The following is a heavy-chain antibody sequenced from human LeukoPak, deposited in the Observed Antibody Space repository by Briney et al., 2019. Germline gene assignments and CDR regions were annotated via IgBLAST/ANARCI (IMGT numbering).Heavy chain of an antibody. D-gene: IGHD3-3*01. V-gene: IGHV4-59*01. Sequence: SETLSLTCTVSGGSISSYYWSLIRQPPGKGLEWIGYIYYSGSTNYNPSLKSRVTIPVDTSKNQLSLKLSSVTAADTAVYYCARERYDFWSGYSYKWFDPWGQGTRVIVSS. J-gene: IGHJ5*02. CDR1: GGSISSYY. CDR2: IYYSGST. CDR3: ARERYDFWSGYSYKWFDP.